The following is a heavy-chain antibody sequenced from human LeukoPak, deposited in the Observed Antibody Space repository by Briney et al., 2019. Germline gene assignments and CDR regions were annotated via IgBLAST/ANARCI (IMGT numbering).Heavy chain of an antibody. V-gene: IGHV1-69*05. CDR2: IIPIFGTA. Sequence: GASVKVSCKASGGTFSSYAISWVRQAPGQGLEWMGGIIPIFGTANYAQKFQGRVTITTDESTSTAYMELSSLRSEDTAVYYCARGLGMVYYYYMDVWGKGTTVTVSS. J-gene: IGHJ6*03. CDR3: ARGLGMVYYYYMDV. D-gene: IGHD3-10*01. CDR1: GGTFSSYA.